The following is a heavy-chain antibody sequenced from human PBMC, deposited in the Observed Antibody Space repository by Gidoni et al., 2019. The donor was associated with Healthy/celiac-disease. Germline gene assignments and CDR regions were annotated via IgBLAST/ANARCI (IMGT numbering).Heavy chain of an antibody. Sequence: QVQLVQSGAEVKKPGSSVKVSCKASVGTFSSYAISWVRQAPGQGLGWMGGIIPIFGTANYAKKFQGIVTITADESTSTAYMELSSLRSEDTAVYYCAREERSSGWYGSFSSYWGQGTLVTVSS. CDR2: IIPIFGTA. V-gene: IGHV1-69*01. D-gene: IGHD6-19*01. CDR3: AREERSSGWYGSFSSY. J-gene: IGHJ4*02. CDR1: VGTFSSYA.